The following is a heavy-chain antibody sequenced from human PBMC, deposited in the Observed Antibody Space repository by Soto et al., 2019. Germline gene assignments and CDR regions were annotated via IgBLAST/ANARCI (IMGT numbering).Heavy chain of an antibody. CDR2: MYYSGST. V-gene: IGHV4-39*01. CDR3: ASSGWWYFDY. J-gene: IGHJ4*02. D-gene: IGHD6-19*01. CDR1: GDSISSYY. Sequence: SETLSLTCTVSGDSISSYYWGWIRQPPGKGLEWIGSMYYSGSTYYNPSLKSRVTISVDTSKNQFSLKLSSVTAADTAVYYCASSGWWYFDYWGQGTLVTVSS.